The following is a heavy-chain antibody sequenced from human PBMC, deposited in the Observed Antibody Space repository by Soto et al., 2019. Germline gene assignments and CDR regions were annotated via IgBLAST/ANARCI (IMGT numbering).Heavy chain of an antibody. V-gene: IGHV3-30*03. D-gene: IGHD5-18*01. Sequence: QVQLLESGGGVVQPGRSLRLSCAASGFIFDNYGMHWVRQAPGKGLEWVAIISYDGTKKYYADSVKGRFTISRDNSKNTLYLQMISLRADDTAVYYCATEGLKDTYGEHYWGQGTLVTVSS. CDR3: ATEGLKDTYGEHY. CDR2: ISYDGTKK. CDR1: GFIFDNYG. J-gene: IGHJ4*02.